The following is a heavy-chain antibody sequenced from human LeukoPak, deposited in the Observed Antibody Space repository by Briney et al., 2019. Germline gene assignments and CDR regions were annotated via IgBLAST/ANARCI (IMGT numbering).Heavy chain of an antibody. CDR2: IRSKANSYAT. V-gene: IGHV3-73*01. CDR3: TRDALTTVTTEFDY. D-gene: IGHD4-17*01. J-gene: IGHJ4*02. CDR1: GFTFSGSA. Sequence: GGSLRLSCAASGFTFSGSAMHWVRQASGKGLEWVGRIRSKANSYATAYAASVKGRFTISRDDSKNTAYLQMNSLKTEDTAVYYCTRDALTTVTTEFDYWGQGTLVTVSS.